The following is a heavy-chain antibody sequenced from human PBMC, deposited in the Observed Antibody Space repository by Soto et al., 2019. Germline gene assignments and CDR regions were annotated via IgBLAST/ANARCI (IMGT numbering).Heavy chain of an antibody. CDR2: ISGSGGTT. V-gene: IGHV3-23*01. CDR3: AKGARSSGWH. CDR1: GFTFSSYA. J-gene: IGHJ4*02. D-gene: IGHD6-19*01. Sequence: EVQLLESGGGLVQPGGSLRLSCAASGFTFSSYAMSWVRQAPGKGLEWVSAISGSGGTTYHADSVQGRFTISRDNSKNTLYLQMNSLRAEDTAVYYSAKGARSSGWHWGQGTLVTVSS.